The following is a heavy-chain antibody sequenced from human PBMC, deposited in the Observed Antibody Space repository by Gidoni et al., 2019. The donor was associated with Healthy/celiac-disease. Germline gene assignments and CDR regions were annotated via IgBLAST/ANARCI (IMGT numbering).Heavy chain of an antibody. V-gene: IGHV4-59*01. J-gene: IGHJ4*02. D-gene: IGHD5-18*01. CDR3: ARGRYSYRFDY. CDR1: GGSISSYY. Sequence: QVQLQESGPGLVKPSETLSLTCTVSGGSISSYYWSWIRQPPGKGLEWIGYIYYSGSTNYHPSLKSRVTISVDTSKNQFSLKLSSVTAADTAVYYCARGRYSYRFDYWGQGTLVTVSS. CDR2: IYYSGST.